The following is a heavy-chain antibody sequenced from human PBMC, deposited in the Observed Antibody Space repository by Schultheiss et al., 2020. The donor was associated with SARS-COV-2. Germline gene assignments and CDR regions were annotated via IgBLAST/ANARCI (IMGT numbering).Heavy chain of an antibody. CDR3: ARRGTAGYSYGSYFDY. CDR1: GYSISSGYY. Sequence: SETLSLTCAVSGYSISSGYYWSWIRQPPGKGLEWIGEINHSGSTYYNPSLKSRVTISVDTSKNQFSLKLSSVTAADTAVYYCARRGTAGYSYGSYFDYWGQGTLVTVSS. CDR2: INHSGST. D-gene: IGHD5-18*01. V-gene: IGHV4-38-2*01. J-gene: IGHJ4*02.